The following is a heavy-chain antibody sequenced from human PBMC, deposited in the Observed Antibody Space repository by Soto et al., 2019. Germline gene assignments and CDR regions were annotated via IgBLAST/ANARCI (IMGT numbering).Heavy chain of an antibody. V-gene: IGHV1-69*01. CDR2: IIPIFGTA. D-gene: IGHD2-2*01. J-gene: IGHJ6*02. CDR1: GGTFSSYA. Sequence: QVPLVQSGAEVKKPGSSVKVSCKASGGTFSSYAISWVRQAPGQGLEWMGGIIPIFGTANYAQKFQGRVTITADESTSTAYMELSSLRSEDTAVYYCARGVVVVPAAFYGMDVWGQGTTVTVSS. CDR3: ARGVVVVPAAFYGMDV.